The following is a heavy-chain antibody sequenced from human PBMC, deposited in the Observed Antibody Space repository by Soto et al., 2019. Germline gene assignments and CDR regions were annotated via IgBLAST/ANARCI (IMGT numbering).Heavy chain of an antibody. Sequence: SETLSLTCTFSGGSISSYYWSLIRQPPGKGLEWIGYIYYSGSTNYNPSLKSRVTISVDTSKNQFSLKLSSVTAAGTAVYYCASGSRYYYDSSGYYNYWGQGTLVTVSS. CDR1: GGSISSYY. J-gene: IGHJ4*02. V-gene: IGHV4-59*01. CDR2: IYYSGST. CDR3: ASGSRYYYDSSGYYNY. D-gene: IGHD3-22*01.